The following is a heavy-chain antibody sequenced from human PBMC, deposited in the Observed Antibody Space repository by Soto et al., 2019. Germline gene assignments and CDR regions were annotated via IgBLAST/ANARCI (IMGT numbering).Heavy chain of an antibody. D-gene: IGHD2-8*02. Sequence: EVQLVESGGGLVKPGESLRLSCAASGFSFSDAWINWVRQAPGKGLEWVGRIKSKADGGTTDFAAPMKGRFAVSRDDSKNLAYLQIYSLKTEDTAVYYCSTDPHFTGILVRLDYWGHGTLVTVSS. J-gene: IGHJ4*01. CDR2: IKSKADGGTT. CDR1: GFSFSDAW. V-gene: IGHV3-15*07. CDR3: STDPHFTGILVRLDY.